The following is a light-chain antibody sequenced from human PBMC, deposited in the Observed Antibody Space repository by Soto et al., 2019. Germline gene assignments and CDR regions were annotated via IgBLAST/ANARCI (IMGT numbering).Light chain of an antibody. Sequence: SVLTQPRSVSGSPGQSVTISCTGTSSDVGAYNYVSWYQQHPGEAPKFIIYDVSQRPSGVPDRFSGSKSGNTASLTISGLQAEDEADYYCCSYAGSYTSFGTGTKVTVL. J-gene: IGLJ1*01. CDR2: DVS. CDR1: SSDVGAYNY. CDR3: CSYAGSYTS. V-gene: IGLV2-11*01.